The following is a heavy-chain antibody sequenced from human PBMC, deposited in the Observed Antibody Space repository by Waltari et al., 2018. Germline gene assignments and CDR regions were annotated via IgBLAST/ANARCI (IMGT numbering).Heavy chain of an antibody. V-gene: IGHV1-2*02. CDR2: INPNSGGT. D-gene: IGHD6-13*01. J-gene: IGHJ4*02. CDR3: ACSEAAAGPYYFDY. CDR1: GYTFTGYY. Sequence: QVQLVQSGAEVKKPGASVKVSCKASGYTFTGYYMHWVRQAPGQGLEWMGWINPNSGGTNNAQKFQGRVTRTRDTSISTAYMELSRLRSDDTAVYYCACSEAAAGPYYFDYWGQGTLVTVSS.